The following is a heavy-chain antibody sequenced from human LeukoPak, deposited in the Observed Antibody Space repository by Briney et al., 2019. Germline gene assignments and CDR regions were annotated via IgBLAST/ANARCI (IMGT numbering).Heavy chain of an antibody. J-gene: IGHJ6*02. CDR2: IKQDGSEK. Sequence: GGSLRLSCAASGFTFSDYNMNWVRQAPGKGLEWVANIKQDGSEKYYVDSVKGRFTFSRDNAKNSLYLQMNSLRAEDTAVYYCARENFWSGYFGYYYYGMDVWGQGTTVTVSS. D-gene: IGHD3-3*01. V-gene: IGHV3-7*03. CDR3: ARENFWSGYFGYYYYGMDV. CDR1: GFTFSDYN.